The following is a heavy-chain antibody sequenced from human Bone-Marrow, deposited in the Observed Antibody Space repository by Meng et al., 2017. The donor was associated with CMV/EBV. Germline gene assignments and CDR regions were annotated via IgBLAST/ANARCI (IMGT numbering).Heavy chain of an antibody. D-gene: IGHD3-22*01. J-gene: IGHJ4*02. CDR3: ARGGVVVNGAPFDY. V-gene: IGHV4-34*01. Sequence: VQLQQWGAGLLKPSETLSLTCAVYGGSFSGYYWGWIRQPPGKGLEWIGEINHSGSTNYNPSLKSRVTISVDTSKNQFSLKLSSVTAADTAVYYCARGGVVVNGAPFDYWGQGTLVTVSS. CDR1: GGSFSGYY. CDR2: INHSGST.